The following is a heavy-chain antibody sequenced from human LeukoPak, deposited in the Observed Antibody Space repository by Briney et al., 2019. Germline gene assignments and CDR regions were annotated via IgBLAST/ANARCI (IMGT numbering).Heavy chain of an antibody. D-gene: IGHD2-2*02. CDR2: INPSGGIT. V-gene: IGHV1-46*01. CDR1: GYTFTCYY. J-gene: IGHJ5*02. CDR3: ARMSGYCSSGSCYTDNWFDP. Sequence: ASVKDSCKASGYTFTCYYMNWVRQAPGQGLEWMGIINPSGGITSYAQKFQGRITMTRDTSTSTVYMELSSLRSEDTAVYYCARMSGYCSSGSCYTDNWFDPWGQGTLVTVSS.